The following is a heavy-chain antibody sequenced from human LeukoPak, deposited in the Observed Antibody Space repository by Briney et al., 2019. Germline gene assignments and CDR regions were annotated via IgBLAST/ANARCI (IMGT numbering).Heavy chain of an antibody. CDR3: ARSHYYYDSSGYPTDYYYYYGMDV. V-gene: IGHV1-18*01. J-gene: IGHJ6*02. CDR1: GYTFTSYG. D-gene: IGHD3-22*01. CDR2: ISAYNGNT. Sequence: VASVKVSCKASGYTFTSYGISWVRQAPGQGLEWMGWISAYNGNTNYAQKLQGRVTMTTDTSTSTAYMELRSLRSDDTAVYYCARSHYYYDSSGYPTDYYYYYGMDVWGQGTTVTVSS.